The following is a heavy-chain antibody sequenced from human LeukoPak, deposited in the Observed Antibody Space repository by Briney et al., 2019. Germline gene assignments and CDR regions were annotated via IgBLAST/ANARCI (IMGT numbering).Heavy chain of an antibody. J-gene: IGHJ4*02. CDR1: GFTFSSYA. Sequence: PGGSLRLSCAASGFTFSSYAMSWVRQAPGKGREWVSAISGSGSSTYYADSVKGRFTISRDNSKNTLYLQMNSLRAEDTAVYYCAKCFLSYGSKIDYWGQGTLVTVSS. D-gene: IGHD1-26*01. CDR2: ISGSGSST. V-gene: IGHV3-23*01. CDR3: AKCFLSYGSKIDY.